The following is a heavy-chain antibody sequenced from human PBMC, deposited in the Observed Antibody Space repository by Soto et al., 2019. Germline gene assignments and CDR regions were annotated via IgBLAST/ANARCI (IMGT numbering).Heavy chain of an antibody. Sequence: TAGSLGLACASSGYTFSINAMSGVRQAPGKGLEWVSACSRSGGDTYYADSGKGRFTTSRDNSKHALYLLMNSLSAEDTAVYYCAKGGSWPSYGMDVWGQGTTVTVSS. CDR1: GYTFSINA. V-gene: IGHV3-23*01. D-gene: IGHD6-13*01. CDR2: CSRSGGDT. J-gene: IGHJ6*02. CDR3: AKGGSWPSYGMDV.